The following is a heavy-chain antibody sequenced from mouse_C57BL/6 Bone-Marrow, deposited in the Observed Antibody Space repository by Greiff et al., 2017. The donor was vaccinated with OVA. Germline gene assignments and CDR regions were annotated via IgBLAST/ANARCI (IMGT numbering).Heavy chain of an antibody. CDR3: ARSGAVVATKYFDV. Sequence: VQLQQSGPELVKPGASVKISCKASGYAFSSSWMNWVKQRPGKGLEWIGRIYPGDGDTNYNGKFKGKATLTADKSSSTAYMQLSSLTSEDSAVYFGARSGAVVATKYFDVWGTGTTVTVSS. V-gene: IGHV1-82*01. J-gene: IGHJ1*03. D-gene: IGHD1-1*01. CDR2: IYPGDGDT. CDR1: GYAFSSSW.